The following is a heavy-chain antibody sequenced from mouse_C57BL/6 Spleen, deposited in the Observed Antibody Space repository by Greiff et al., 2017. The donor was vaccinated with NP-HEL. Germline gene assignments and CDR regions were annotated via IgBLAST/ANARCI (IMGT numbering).Heavy chain of an antibody. CDR3: AKLDYDDYFDY. V-gene: IGHV1-22*01. CDR1: GYTFTDYN. J-gene: IGHJ2*01. Sequence: EVQLQQSGPELVKPGASVKMSCKASGYTFTDYNMHWVKQSHGKSLEWIGYINPNNGGTSYNQKFKGKATLTVNKSSSTPYMELRSLTSEDSAVYYCAKLDYDDYFDYWGQGTTLTVSS. D-gene: IGHD2-4*01. CDR2: INPNNGGT.